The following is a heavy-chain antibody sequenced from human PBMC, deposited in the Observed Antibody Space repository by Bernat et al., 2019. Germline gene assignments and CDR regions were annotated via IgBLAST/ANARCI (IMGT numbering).Heavy chain of an antibody. Sequence: QLQLQESGPGLVKPSETLSLTCTVSGGSISSNSYYWGWIRQPPGKGLEWIGSIYVSGSTYYNPSLKSRVTLSVDASKNQFSLKLSSVTAADTAVYYCARDGGGALDFFDYWGQGTLVTVSS. CDR3: ARDGGGALDFFDY. J-gene: IGHJ4*02. D-gene: IGHD1-26*01. V-gene: IGHV4-39*02. CDR1: GGSISSNSYY. CDR2: IYVSGST.